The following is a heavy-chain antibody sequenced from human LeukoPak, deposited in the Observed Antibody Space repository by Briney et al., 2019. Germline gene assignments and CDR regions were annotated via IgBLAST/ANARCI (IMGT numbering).Heavy chain of an antibody. CDR1: GDTIRGYG. Sequence: GASVKVSCKASGDTIRGYGFSWVRQAPGQGLEWMGWISVYNGNTVYVQKFQGRVSMTTDTSTSTAYMELRNLRSDDTALYYCATINYDFWSRNMEVWGQGTTVIVSS. V-gene: IGHV1-18*01. CDR3: ATINYDFWSRNMEV. D-gene: IGHD3-3*01. CDR2: ISVYNGNT. J-gene: IGHJ6*02.